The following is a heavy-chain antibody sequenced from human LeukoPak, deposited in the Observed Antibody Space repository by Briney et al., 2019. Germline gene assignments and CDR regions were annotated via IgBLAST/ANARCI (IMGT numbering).Heavy chain of an antibody. Sequence: KSSETLSLTCAVYGGSFSSYYWSWVRQPPGKGLEWVGEINHSGSTNYNPSLKSRVTISVDTSKNQFSLKMSSVTAADTALYYCARRVGTYYYGSGSYSSSSFAYWGEGTLVSVSP. CDR2: INHSGST. V-gene: IGHV4-34*01. CDR3: ARRVGTYYYGSGSYSSSSFAY. J-gene: IGHJ4*02. CDR1: GGSFSSYY. D-gene: IGHD3-10*01.